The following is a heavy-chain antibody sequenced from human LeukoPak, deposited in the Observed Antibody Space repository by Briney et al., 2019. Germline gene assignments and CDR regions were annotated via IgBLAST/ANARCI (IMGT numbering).Heavy chain of an antibody. Sequence: GGSLILSCAASGFTVSTNYMSWVRQAPGKGLEWVSVIYSGGSTYYADSVKGRFTISRDNSKNTLYLQMNGLRAEDTAVYYCVREGVFSGSSPPGYWGRGTLVTVSS. CDR3: VREGVFSGSSPPGY. CDR2: IYSGGST. V-gene: IGHV3-66*01. D-gene: IGHD6-6*01. CDR1: GFTVSTNY. J-gene: IGHJ4*02.